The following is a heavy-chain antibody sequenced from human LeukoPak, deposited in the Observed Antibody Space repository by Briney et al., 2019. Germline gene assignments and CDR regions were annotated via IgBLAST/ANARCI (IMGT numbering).Heavy chain of an antibody. V-gene: IGHV4-31*03. CDR3: ARGFCSSTSCYRDALDS. J-gene: IGHJ3*02. CDR2: IYNSGNT. D-gene: IGHD2-2*01. CDR1: GGSVSSGGYY. Sequence: SQTLSLTCTVSGGSVSSGGYYWSWIRQHPGKGLEWIGYIYNSGNTYYNASLKSRVTISVDTSKNQFSLKLTSVTAADSAVYYCARGFCSSTSCYRDALDSWGQGTMVTVSS.